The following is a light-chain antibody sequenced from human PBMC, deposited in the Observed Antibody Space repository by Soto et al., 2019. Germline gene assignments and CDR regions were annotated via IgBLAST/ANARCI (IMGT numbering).Light chain of an antibody. J-gene: IGLJ1*01. V-gene: IGLV1-40*01. CDR2: GNS. CDR1: SSNIGAGYV. Sequence: QPVLTQPPSVSGAPGQRVTISCTGSSSNIGAGYVVHWYQQLPGTAPKLLIYGNSNRPSGVPDRFSGSKSGTSASLAITGLQAEDEADYYCQSYDSSLSALYVFGTGTKLTVL. CDR3: QSYDSSLSALYV.